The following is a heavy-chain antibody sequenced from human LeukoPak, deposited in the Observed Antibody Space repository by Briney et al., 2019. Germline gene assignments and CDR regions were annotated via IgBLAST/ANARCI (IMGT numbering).Heavy chain of an antibody. CDR3: ARDRIGYCSSTSCRPFDY. V-gene: IGHV3-20*04. J-gene: IGHJ4*02. CDR1: GFTFSSYW. CDR2: INWNGGST. Sequence: GGSLRLSCAASGFTFSSYWMSWVRQAPGKGLEWVSGINWNGGSTGYADSVKGRFTISRDNAKNSLYLQMNSLRAEDTALYYCARDRIGYCSSTSCRPFDYWGQGTLVTVSS. D-gene: IGHD2-2*01.